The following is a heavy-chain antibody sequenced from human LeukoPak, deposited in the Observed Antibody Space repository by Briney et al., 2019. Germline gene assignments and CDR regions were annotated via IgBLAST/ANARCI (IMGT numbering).Heavy chain of an antibody. CDR2: IYHSGST. V-gene: IGHV4-4*02. D-gene: IGHD6-13*01. J-gene: IGHJ4*02. CDR3: ARREVYSSSLGY. Sequence: PSETLSLTCAVSGGSISSSDWWSWVRQPPGKGLEWIGEIYHSGSTNYNPSLKSRVTISVDKSKNQFSLNLSSVTAADTAVYYCARREVYSSSLGYWGQGTLVTVSS. CDR1: GGSISSSDW.